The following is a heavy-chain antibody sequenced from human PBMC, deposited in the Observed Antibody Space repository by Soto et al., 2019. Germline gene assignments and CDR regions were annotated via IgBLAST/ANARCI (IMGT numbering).Heavy chain of an antibody. V-gene: IGHV4-31*03. CDR2: IYYSGST. CDR1: GGSISSGGYY. CDR3: AGIYSGSPGGTLRY. Sequence: QVQLQESGPGLVKPSQTLSLTCTVSGGSISSGGYYWSWIRQHPGKGLEWIGYIYYSGSTYYNPFLKSRVTISLDTSKTQFSLKLSSVTAADTAVYYCAGIYSGSPGGTLRYWGQGTLVTVSS. D-gene: IGHD1-26*01. J-gene: IGHJ4*02.